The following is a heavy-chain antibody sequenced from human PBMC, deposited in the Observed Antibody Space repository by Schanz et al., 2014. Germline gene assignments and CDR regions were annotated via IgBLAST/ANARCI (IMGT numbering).Heavy chain of an antibody. D-gene: IGHD3-9*01. CDR2: INWNAGSL. CDR1: GFGFDDYA. V-gene: IGHV3-20*04. J-gene: IGHJ4*02. CDR3: AKDHAGSDILAALGN. Sequence: EVQLVESGGGVVRPGGSLRLSCAASGFGFDDYAMSWVRQAPGKGLEWVSGINWNAGSLGYGDSVKGRFTISRDNAKNSLYLQMNSLRAEDTAVYYCAKDHAGSDILAALGNWGQGTLVTVSS.